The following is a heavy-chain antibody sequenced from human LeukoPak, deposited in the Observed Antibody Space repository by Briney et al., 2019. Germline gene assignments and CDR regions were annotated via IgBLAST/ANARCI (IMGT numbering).Heavy chain of an antibody. CDR3: ARDVPAYYYDSSGYTDAFDI. D-gene: IGHD3-22*01. CDR1: GFTFSSYG. V-gene: IGHV3-33*01. CDR2: IWHDGSNK. Sequence: GRSLRLSCAASGFTFSSYGMHWVRQAPGKGLEWVAVIWHDGSNKYYADSVKGRFTISRDNSKNTLYLQMNSLRAEDTAVYYCARDVPAYYYDSSGYTDAFDIWGQGTMVTVSS. J-gene: IGHJ3*02.